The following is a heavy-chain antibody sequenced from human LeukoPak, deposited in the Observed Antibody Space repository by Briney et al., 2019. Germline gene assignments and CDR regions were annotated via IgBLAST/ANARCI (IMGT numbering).Heavy chain of an antibody. Sequence: GGSLRLSCAASGFTFSSYSMNWVRQAPGKGLEWVSYISSSSSTIYYADSVKGRFTISRDNAKNSLYLQMNSLRDEDTAVYYCAREEELIAVAGNHFDYWGQGTLVTVSS. V-gene: IGHV3-48*02. CDR2: ISSSSSTI. CDR3: AREEELIAVAGNHFDY. J-gene: IGHJ4*02. CDR1: GFTFSSYS. D-gene: IGHD6-19*01.